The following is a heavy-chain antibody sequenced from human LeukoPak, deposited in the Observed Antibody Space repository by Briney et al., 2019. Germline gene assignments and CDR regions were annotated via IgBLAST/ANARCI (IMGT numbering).Heavy chain of an antibody. CDR3: ASGVRARLGELSLYPERLYYYYGMDV. CDR1: GGTFSSYA. V-gene: IGHV1-69*13. D-gene: IGHD3-16*02. Sequence: SVKVSCKAPGGTFSSYAISWVRQAPGQGLEWMGGIIPIFGTANYAQKFQGRVTITADESTSTAYMELSSLRSEDTAVYYCASGVRARLGELSLYPERLYYYYGMDVWGQGTTVTVSS. CDR2: IIPIFGTA. J-gene: IGHJ6*02.